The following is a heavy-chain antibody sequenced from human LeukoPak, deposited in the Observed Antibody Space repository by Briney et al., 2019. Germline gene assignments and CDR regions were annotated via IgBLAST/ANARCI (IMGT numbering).Heavy chain of an antibody. J-gene: IGHJ4*02. Sequence: GASVKVSCKASGYTFTSYDINWVRQATGQGLEWMGWISAYNGNTNYAQKLQGRVTMTTDTSTSTAYMELRSLRSDDTAVYYCARGIAGVEFDYWGQGTLVTVSS. V-gene: IGHV1-18*01. CDR3: ARGIAGVEFDY. CDR2: ISAYNGNT. CDR1: GYTFTSYD. D-gene: IGHD3-3*01.